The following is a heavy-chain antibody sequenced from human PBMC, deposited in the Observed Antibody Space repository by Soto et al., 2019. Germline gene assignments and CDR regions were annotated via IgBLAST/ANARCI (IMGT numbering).Heavy chain of an antibody. J-gene: IGHJ6*02. CDR3: ARDGLGNRDCYNSPRSHYYYGMDV. CDR2: INAGNGNT. Sequence: DSVKVSCKASGCTFTSYAMHWVRQAPGQRLEWMGWINAGNGNTKYSQKFQGRVTITRDTSASTAYMELSSLRSEDTAVYYCARDGLGNRDCYNSPRSHYYYGMDVWGQGTTVTVSS. D-gene: IGHD2-21*01. V-gene: IGHV1-3*01. CDR1: GCTFTSYA.